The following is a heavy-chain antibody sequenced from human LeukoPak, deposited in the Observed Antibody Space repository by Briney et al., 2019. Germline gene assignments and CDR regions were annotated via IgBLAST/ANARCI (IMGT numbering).Heavy chain of an antibody. Sequence: PSETLSLTCAVYGGSFSGYYWSWIRQPPGKGLEWIGEINHSGSTNYNPSLKSRVTISVDTSKNQFSLKLSSVTAADTAVYYCARGRNRYCGSTSCYKISSWFDPWGQGTLVTVSS. CDR3: ARGRNRYCGSTSCYKISSWFDP. CDR2: INHSGST. D-gene: IGHD2-2*02. V-gene: IGHV4-34*01. J-gene: IGHJ5*02. CDR1: GGSFSGYY.